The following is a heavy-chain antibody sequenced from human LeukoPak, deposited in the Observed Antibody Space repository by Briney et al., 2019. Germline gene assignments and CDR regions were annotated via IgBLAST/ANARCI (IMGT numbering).Heavy chain of an antibody. J-gene: IGHJ1*01. D-gene: IGHD6-19*01. CDR1: GYSFTTYW. CDR3: ASVYSTGWYFQH. V-gene: IGHV5-51*01. Sequence: GESLKISCEGSGYSFTTYWIGWVRQMPGKGLEWMGIIYLDDSDTRYSPSFQGQVTISADKSISTAYLQWSSLQASDTAMYYCASVYSTGWYFQHWGQGTLVTVSS. CDR2: IYLDDSDT.